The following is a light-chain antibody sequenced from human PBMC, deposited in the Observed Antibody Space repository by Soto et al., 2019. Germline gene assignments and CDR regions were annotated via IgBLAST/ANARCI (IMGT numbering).Light chain of an antibody. CDR3: AAWDDSLNGRV. V-gene: IGLV1-44*01. Sequence: QSVLTQPPSASGTPGQRVTISCSGSSSNIGSNTVNWYQQVPGTAPKLLIYRKNQRPSGVPDRFSGSKSGTSASLAISGLQSEDEAYYYCAAWDDSLNGRVFCGGTEVTVL. CDR1: SSNIGSNT. J-gene: IGLJ3*02. CDR2: RKN.